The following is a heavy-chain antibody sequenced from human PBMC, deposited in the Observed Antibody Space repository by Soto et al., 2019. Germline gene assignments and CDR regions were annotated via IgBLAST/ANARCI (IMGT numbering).Heavy chain of an antibody. CDR3: ARAPPSYDSSCYYLRSPLAY. V-gene: IGHV3-21*01. Sequence: GGSLRLSCAASGFTFSSYSMNWVRQAPGKGLEWVSSISSSSSYIYYADSVKGRFTISRDNAKNSLYLQMNSLRAEDTAVYYCARAPPSYDSSCYYLRSPLAYRGQRSPVTVSS. CDR2: ISSSSSYI. CDR1: GFTFSSYS. D-gene: IGHD3-22*01. J-gene: IGHJ1*01.